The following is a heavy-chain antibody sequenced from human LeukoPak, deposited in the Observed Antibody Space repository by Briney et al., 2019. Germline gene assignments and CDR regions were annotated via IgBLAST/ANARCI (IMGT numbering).Heavy chain of an antibody. CDR3: AKGPSSIAAAGNR. Sequence: GGSLRLSCAASGLTFSSYAMSWVRQAPGKGLEWVSAISGSGGSTYYADSVKGRFTISRDNPKNTLYLQMNSLRAEDTAVYYCAKGPSSIAAAGNRWGQGTLVTVSS. D-gene: IGHD6-13*01. V-gene: IGHV3-23*01. J-gene: IGHJ5*02. CDR1: GLTFSSYA. CDR2: ISGSGGST.